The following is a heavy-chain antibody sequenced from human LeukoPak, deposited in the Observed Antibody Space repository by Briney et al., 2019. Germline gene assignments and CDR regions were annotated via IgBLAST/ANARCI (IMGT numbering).Heavy chain of an antibody. CDR1: GFTFSSYA. D-gene: IGHD4-17*01. J-gene: IGHJ1*01. V-gene: IGHV3-23*01. Sequence: GGSLRLSCAASGFTFSSYAMSWVRQAPGKGLEWVSGTSGSGVNTYHADSVKGRFTISRDNAKNSLYLQMNSLRAEDTAVYYCARDYGDYPGYFQHWGQGTLVTVSS. CDR3: ARDYGDYPGYFQH. CDR2: TSGSGVNT.